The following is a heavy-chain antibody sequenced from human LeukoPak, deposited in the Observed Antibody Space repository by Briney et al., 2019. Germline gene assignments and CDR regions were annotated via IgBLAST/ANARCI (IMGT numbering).Heavy chain of an antibody. D-gene: IGHD2-8*01. J-gene: IGHJ4*02. Sequence: GGSLRLSCAASGFTFSSYSMNWVRQAPGKGLEWVSSISSSSSYIYYADSVKGRFTISRDNSKNTLYLQMNNLRTEDTAVYYCARTPPNRLNYFDYWGQGTLVTVSS. CDR2: ISSSSSYI. CDR3: ARTPPNRLNYFDY. CDR1: GFTFSSYS. V-gene: IGHV3-21*04.